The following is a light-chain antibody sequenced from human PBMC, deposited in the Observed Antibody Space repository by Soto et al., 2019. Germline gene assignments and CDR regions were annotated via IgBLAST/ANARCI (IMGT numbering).Light chain of an antibody. J-gene: IGLJ2*01. CDR3: QSYDSSLSGGI. V-gene: IGLV1-40*01. Sequence: QSVLTQPPSVSGAPGQRVTISCTGSSSNIAAHYDVHWYQQLPGTAPKLLIYGNTNRPSGVPDRFSGSKSGTSASLAITGLQAEDVADYYCQSYDSSLSGGIFGGGTKLTVL. CDR1: SSNIAAHYD. CDR2: GNT.